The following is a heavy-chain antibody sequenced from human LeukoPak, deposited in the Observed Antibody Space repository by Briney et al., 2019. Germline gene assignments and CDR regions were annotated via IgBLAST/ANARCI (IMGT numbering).Heavy chain of an antibody. D-gene: IGHD6-13*01. Sequence: ASVKVSCTASGYTFTGYYMHWVRQAPGQGLEWMGWINPNSGGTNYAQKFQGRVTMTRDTSISTAYMELSRLRSDDMAVYYCASSSSWYYYFDSWGQGTLVTVSS. V-gene: IGHV1-2*02. J-gene: IGHJ4*02. CDR3: ASSSSWYYYFDS. CDR2: INPNSGGT. CDR1: GYTFTGYY.